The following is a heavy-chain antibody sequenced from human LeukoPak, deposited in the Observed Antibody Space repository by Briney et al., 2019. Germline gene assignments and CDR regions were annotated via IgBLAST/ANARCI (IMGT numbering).Heavy chain of an antibody. J-gene: IGHJ4*02. CDR3: TRVDGSPDY. D-gene: IGHD2-15*01. V-gene: IGHV1-69*05. Sequence: SVKVSCKAPGGTFSSYAISWVRQAPGQGLEWMGGIIPIFGTANYAQKFQGRVTITRDTSISTVYLELSSLRSEDTALYFCTRVDGSPDYWGQGTLVTVSS. CDR1: GGTFSSYA. CDR2: IIPIFGTA.